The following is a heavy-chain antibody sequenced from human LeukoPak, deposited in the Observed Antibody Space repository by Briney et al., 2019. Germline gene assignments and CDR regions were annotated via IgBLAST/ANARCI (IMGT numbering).Heavy chain of an antibody. J-gene: IGHJ1*01. V-gene: IGHV1-18*01. D-gene: IGHD6-13*01. CDR3: PRDSQVSSSCYGFQRPGQYCQH. Sequence: ASVKVSCKASGYTFTTYGISGVRQAPGQGLEWMGWISTYNGNTNYAQKFQGRVSMTTDTSTSTAYMELRSLRSDDTAVYYCPRDSQVSSSCYGFQRPGQYCQHGGQGTLVTVSS. CDR2: ISTYNGNT. CDR1: GYTFTTYG.